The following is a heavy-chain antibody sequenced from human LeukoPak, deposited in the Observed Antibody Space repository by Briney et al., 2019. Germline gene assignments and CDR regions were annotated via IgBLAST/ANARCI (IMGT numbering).Heavy chain of an antibody. CDR1: GYTFTGYY. D-gene: IGHD2-15*01. CDR3: ARDIGDCSGGSCSPEYYFDY. V-gene: IGHV1-2*02. Sequence: GASVKVSCKASGYTFTGYYMHWVRQAPGQGLEWMGWINPNSGGTNYAQKFQGRVTMTRDTSISTAYMELSRLRSDDTAVYYCARDIGDCSGGSCSPEYYFDYWGQGTLVTVSS. CDR2: INPNSGGT. J-gene: IGHJ4*02.